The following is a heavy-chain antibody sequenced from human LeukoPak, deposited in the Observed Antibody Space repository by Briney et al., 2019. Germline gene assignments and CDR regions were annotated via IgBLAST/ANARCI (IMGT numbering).Heavy chain of an antibody. CDR1: GFTFSSYG. D-gene: IGHD1-1*01. V-gene: IGHV3-33*06. J-gene: IGHJ4*02. CDR3: AKDGGTNDFDY. Sequence: GGSLRLSCAASGFTFSSYGMHWVRQAPGKGLEWVAVIWYDGSNKYYADSVKGRFTISRDNSKNTLYLQMNSLGAEDTAVYYCAKDGGTNDFDYWGQGTLVTVSS. CDR2: IWYDGSNK.